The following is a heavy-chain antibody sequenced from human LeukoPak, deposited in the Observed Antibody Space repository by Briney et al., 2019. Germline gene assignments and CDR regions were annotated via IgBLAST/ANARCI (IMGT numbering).Heavy chain of an antibody. D-gene: IGHD6-19*01. V-gene: IGHV2-70*01. CDR2: IDWDDDK. Sequence: SGPTLVNPPQTLTLTCTFSGFSPSTSGMCVSWIRQPPGKALEWLALIDWDDDKYYSTSLKTRLTISKDTSKNQVVLTMTNMDPVDTATYYCARIRREIAVAGLDAFDIWGQGTMVTVSP. J-gene: IGHJ3*02. CDR1: GFSPSTSGMC. CDR3: ARIRREIAVAGLDAFDI.